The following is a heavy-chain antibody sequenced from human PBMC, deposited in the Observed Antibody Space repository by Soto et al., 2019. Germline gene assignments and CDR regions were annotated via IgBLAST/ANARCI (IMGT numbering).Heavy chain of an antibody. CDR3: AKDPRYYYDSSGPPFQGFGMDV. V-gene: IGHV3-23*01. D-gene: IGHD3-22*01. CDR1: GFTFSSYA. Sequence: HPGGSLKLSCAASGFTFSSYAMSWVRQAPGKGLEWVSAISGSGGSTYYADSVKGRFTISRDNSKNTLYLQMNSLRAEDTAVYYCAKDPRYYYDSSGPPFQGFGMDVWGQGTTVTVSS. CDR2: ISGSGGST. J-gene: IGHJ6*02.